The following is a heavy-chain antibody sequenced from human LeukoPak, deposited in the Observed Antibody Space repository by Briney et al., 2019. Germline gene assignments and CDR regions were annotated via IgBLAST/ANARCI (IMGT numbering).Heavy chain of an antibody. CDR1: GFTFTSSA. Sequence: SVKVSCKASGFTFTSSAVQWVRQARGQRLEWIGWIVFGSGNTNYAQKFQERVTITRDMSTSTAYMELSSLRSEDTAVYYCAAVPRTYYYDSSGPNFDYWGQGTLVTVSS. CDR3: AAVPRTYYYDSSGPNFDY. J-gene: IGHJ4*02. CDR2: IVFGSGNT. D-gene: IGHD3-22*01. V-gene: IGHV1-58*01.